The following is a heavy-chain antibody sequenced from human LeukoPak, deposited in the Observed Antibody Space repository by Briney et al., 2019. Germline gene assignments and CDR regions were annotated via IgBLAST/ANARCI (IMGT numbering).Heavy chain of an antibody. V-gene: IGHV4-39*01. CDR2: IYHSGST. D-gene: IGHD3-10*01. J-gene: IGHJ6*03. CDR3: ARHLGRGVIDYYYYYMDV. CDR1: GMSSSRSIYY. Sequence: SETLSLTCSVSGMSSSRSIYYWGWIRQPPGKGLEWIGEIYHSGSTNYNPSLKSRVTISVDTSKNQFSLKLSSVTAADTAVYYCARHLGRGVIDYYYYYMDVWGKGTTVTISS.